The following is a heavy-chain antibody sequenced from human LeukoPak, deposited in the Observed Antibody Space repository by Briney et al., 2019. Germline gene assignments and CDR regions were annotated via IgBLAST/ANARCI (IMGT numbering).Heavy chain of an antibody. Sequence: GASVKVSCKASGYTFTSYGISWVRQAPGQGLEWMGWISAYNGNTNYAQKLQGRVTMTTDTSTSTAYMELRSLRSDDTAVYYCAREGLHSSSWYQYYYYGMDVWGQGTTVTVSS. V-gene: IGHV1-18*01. CDR3: AREGLHSSSWYQYYYYGMDV. CDR2: ISAYNGNT. CDR1: GYTFTSYG. J-gene: IGHJ6*02. D-gene: IGHD6-13*01.